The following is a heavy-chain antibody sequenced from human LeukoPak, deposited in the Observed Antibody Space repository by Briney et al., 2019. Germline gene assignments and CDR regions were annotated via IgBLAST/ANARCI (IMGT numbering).Heavy chain of an antibody. J-gene: IGHJ3*01. D-gene: IGHD3-16*02. V-gene: IGHV4-4*08. CDR1: GGSISTSY. CDR3: ARHGRAVWGSHPTKAFDL. Sequence: SETLSLTCTVSGGSISTSYWNWIRQPPGKGLEWIGYFSTSGSTNYNPSLQSRVTISVDTSKNLFSLRLSSVTAADTAVCYCARHGRAVWGSHPTKAFDLWGPGTMVTVSS. CDR2: FSTSGST.